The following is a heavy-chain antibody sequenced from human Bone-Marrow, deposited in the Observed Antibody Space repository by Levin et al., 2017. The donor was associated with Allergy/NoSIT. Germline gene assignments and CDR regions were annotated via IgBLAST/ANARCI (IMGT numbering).Heavy chain of an antibody. CDR2: IYPGDSDA. V-gene: IGHV5-51*01. CDR1: GYTFANYW. CDR3: ARQRGWFPDSDFDL. Sequence: HGESLKISCKGSGYTFANYWIGWVRQMPGRGLEWMGIIYPGDSDARYSPSFQGQVTFSADKSISTAYLQWNSLKASDTAMYFCARQRGWFPDSDFDLWGQGTLVVVSS. D-gene: IGHD3-10*01. J-gene: IGHJ4*02.